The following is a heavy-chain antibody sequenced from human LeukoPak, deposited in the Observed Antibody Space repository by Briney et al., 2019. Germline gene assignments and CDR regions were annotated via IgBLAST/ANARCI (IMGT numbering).Heavy chain of an antibody. CDR3: ARTTCSSTSCYIDY. D-gene: IGHD2-2*02. CDR1: GGTFSSYA. J-gene: IGHJ4*02. V-gene: IGHV1-69*04. CDR2: IIPILGIA. Sequence: SVKVSCKASGGTFSSYAISWVRQAPGQGLEWMGRIIPILGIANCAQKFQGRVTITADKSTSTAYMELSSLRSEDTAVYYCARTTCSSTSCYIDYWGQGTLVTVSS.